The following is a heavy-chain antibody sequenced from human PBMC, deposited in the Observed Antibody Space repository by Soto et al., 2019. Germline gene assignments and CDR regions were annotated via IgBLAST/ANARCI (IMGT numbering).Heavy chain of an antibody. CDR1: GGSISSSSYY. V-gene: IGHV4-39*01. CDR2: IYYSGHT. J-gene: IGHJ5*02. D-gene: IGHD3-10*01. CDR3: AMSLWFGNTPNWGHP. Sequence: SETLSLTCNVSGGSISSSSYYWGWIRQPPGKGLEWIASIYYSGHTYYNPSLKSRVTISVDTSKNQFSLKLNSVTAADTAVYYCAMSLWFGNTPNWGHPWGQGTLVTVS.